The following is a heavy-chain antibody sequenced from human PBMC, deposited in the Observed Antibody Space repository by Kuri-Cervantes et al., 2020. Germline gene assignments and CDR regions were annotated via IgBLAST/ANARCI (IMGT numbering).Heavy chain of an antibody. D-gene: IGHD6-13*01. V-gene: IGHV5-51*01. CDR2: IYPGDSDT. Sequence: KVSCKGSGYSFTSYWIGWVRQMPGKGLEWMGIIYPGDSDTRYSPSFQGQVTISADKSISTAYLQWSGLKASDAAMYYCARRSSSWQDWGQGTLVTVSS. CDR3: ARRSSSWQD. J-gene: IGHJ4*02. CDR1: GYSFTSYW.